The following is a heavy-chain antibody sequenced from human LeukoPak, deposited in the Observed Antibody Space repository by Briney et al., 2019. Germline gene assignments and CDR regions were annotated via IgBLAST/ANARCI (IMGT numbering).Heavy chain of an antibody. V-gene: IGHV3-9*01. J-gene: IGHJ4*02. Sequence: GGSLRLSCAASGFTIDDYALHWVRQAPGKGLEWVSGISWTSNDIGYADSVKGRFTISRDNAKNSLYLQMNSLRAEDTALYHCAKETLAAGSYAPFDYWGQETLVTVSS. CDR2: ISWTSNDI. CDR3: AKETLAAGSYAPFDY. D-gene: IGHD3-16*01. CDR1: GFTIDDYA.